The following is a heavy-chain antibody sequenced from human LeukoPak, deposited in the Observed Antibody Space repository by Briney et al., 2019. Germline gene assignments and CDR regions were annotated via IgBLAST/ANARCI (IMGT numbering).Heavy chain of an antibody. CDR3: ARGSVVVVAATPGYYYYGMDV. CDR2: INHSGST. V-gene: IGHV4-34*01. J-gene: IGHJ6*02. Sequence: SETLSLTCAVYGGSFSGYYWSWIRQPPGKGLEWIGEINHSGSTNYNPSLKSRVTISVDTSKNQFSLKLSSVTAADMAVYYCARGSVVVVAATPGYYYYGMDVWGQGTTVTVSS. D-gene: IGHD2-15*01. CDR1: GGSFSGYY.